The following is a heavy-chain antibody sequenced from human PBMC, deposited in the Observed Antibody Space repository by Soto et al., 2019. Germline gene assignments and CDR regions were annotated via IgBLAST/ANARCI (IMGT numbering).Heavy chain of an antibody. CDR2: INSDGSST. J-gene: IGHJ4*02. CDR1: GFTVSSYG. Sequence: GGSLRLSCAASGFTVSSYGMHRVRQAPGKGLEWVSHINSDGSSTTYADSVKGRFTISRDNAKNTLYLQMNSLSAVDTAVYYCVRDDIGVGIDYWGLGTLVTVSS. D-gene: IGHD1-26*01. CDR3: VRDDIGVGIDY. V-gene: IGHV3-74*01.